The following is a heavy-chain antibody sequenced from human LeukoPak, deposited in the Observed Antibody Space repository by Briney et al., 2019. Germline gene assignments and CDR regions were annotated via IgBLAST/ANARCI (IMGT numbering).Heavy chain of an antibody. CDR1: GYTFTGYY. CDR3: ARVWYNYYYMDV. Sequence: ASVKVSCKASGYTFTGYYMHWVRQAPGQGLEWMGWINPNSGGTNYAQKFQGRVTMTRDTSISTAYMELGRLRSDDTAVYYCARVWYNYYYMDVWGKGTTVTVSS. D-gene: IGHD1-14*01. V-gene: IGHV1-2*02. CDR2: INPNSGGT. J-gene: IGHJ6*03.